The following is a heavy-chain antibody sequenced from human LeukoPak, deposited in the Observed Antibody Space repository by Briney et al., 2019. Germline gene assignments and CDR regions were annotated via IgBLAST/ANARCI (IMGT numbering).Heavy chain of an antibody. V-gene: IGHV1-18*04. CDR2: ISVYNDNT. Sequence: ASVKVSCMASGYTFTSYAISWVRQAPGQGLEWMGWISVYNDNTNYAQKFQDRVTMTTDTSTSTAYMELRSLRSDDTAVYYCARNPMVSGYFYYMDVWGKRTTVTVS. CDR3: ARNPMVSGYFYYMDV. CDR1: GYTFTSYA. D-gene: IGHD3-10*01. J-gene: IGHJ6*03.